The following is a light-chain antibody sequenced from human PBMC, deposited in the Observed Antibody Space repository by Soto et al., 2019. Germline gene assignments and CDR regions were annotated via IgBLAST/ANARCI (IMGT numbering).Light chain of an antibody. J-gene: IGKJ2*01. Sequence: DIVMTQTPLSSPVTLGQPASISCRSSHGLVHSDGGMALSWLQQRPGQPPRLLIYKMSNRFSAVPDRFSGSGAGTDFTLKFSRVEAEDVWVYYCIQTTQFPYTFGQGTNL. V-gene: IGKV2-24*01. CDR1: HGLVHSDGGMA. CDR3: IQTTQFPYT. CDR2: KMS.